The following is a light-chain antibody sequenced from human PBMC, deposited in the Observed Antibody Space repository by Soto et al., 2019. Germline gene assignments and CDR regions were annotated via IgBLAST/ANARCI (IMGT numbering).Light chain of an antibody. CDR2: DAS. J-gene: IGKJ1*01. Sequence: EVVLTQSPAALSVSPGERGTLSGRASQDIGSAVAWYHQRSGQAPRLLIFDASIRVPTTPARFSGSVSGTEFTLTISSLESEDFAVYFCQQYGDRPRTFGQGTKVDSK. CDR3: QQYGDRPRT. CDR1: QDIGSA. V-gene: IGKV3-15*01.